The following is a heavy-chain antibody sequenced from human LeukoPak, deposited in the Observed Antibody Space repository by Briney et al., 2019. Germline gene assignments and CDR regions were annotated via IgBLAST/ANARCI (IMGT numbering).Heavy chain of an antibody. CDR1: GFIFSNYW. J-gene: IGHJ5*02. CDR3: ATISQRSLDP. D-gene: IGHD3-9*01. V-gene: IGHV3-7*05. CDR2: IKQDGREQ. Sequence: GGSLGLSCTATGFIFSNYWMSWVRQAPGKGLEWVANIKQDGREQFYVDSLKGRFTISRDNAKNSLYLQMNSLRAEDTAMYYCATISQRSLDPWGQGTLVTVSS.